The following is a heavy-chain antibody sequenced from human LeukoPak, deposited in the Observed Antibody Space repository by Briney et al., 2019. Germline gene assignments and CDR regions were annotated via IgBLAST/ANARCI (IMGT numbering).Heavy chain of an antibody. Sequence: SETLSLTCTVSGGSISNYYWTWIRQPAGKGLECIGHLYTRGSTKYYPSLKSRVYMSLDTSKNQLSLKLSSVTAADTAVYYCARGGLGYSSSWYSYYYGMDVWGQGTTVTVSS. CDR3: ARGGLGYSSSWYSYYYGMDV. CDR2: LYTRGST. D-gene: IGHD6-13*01. V-gene: IGHV4-4*07. CDR1: GGSISNYY. J-gene: IGHJ6*02.